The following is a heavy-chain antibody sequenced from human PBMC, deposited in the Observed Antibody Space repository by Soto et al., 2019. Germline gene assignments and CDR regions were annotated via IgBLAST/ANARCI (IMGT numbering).Heavy chain of an antibody. V-gene: IGHV1-18*01. CDR3: AKSPRGEMATD. J-gene: IGHJ4*02. Sequence: QVQLVQSGGEVKKPGAPVTVSCKAYGYTFIDSHITWVRQAPGQGLEWMAWINTYNGMTDYAQRFQGRVTMTRDTSTSTAYMELRNLGSDDTAVFFCAKSPRGEMATDWGQGTLVTFPS. CDR2: INTYNGMT. D-gene: IGHD5-12*01. CDR1: GYTFIDSH.